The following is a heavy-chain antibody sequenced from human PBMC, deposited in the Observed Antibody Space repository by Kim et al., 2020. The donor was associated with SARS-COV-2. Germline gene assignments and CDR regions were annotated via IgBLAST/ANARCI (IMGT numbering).Heavy chain of an antibody. CDR2: ISAYNGNT. CDR3: ARDGYSSGWYGRDYYYGMDV. CDR1: GYTFTSYG. J-gene: IGHJ6*02. V-gene: IGHV1-18*01. D-gene: IGHD6-19*01. Sequence: ASVKVSCKASGYTFTSYGISWVRQAPGQGLEWMGWISAYNGNTNYAQKLQGRVTMTTDTSTSTAYMELRSLRSDDTAVYYCARDGYSSGWYGRDYYYGMDVWGQGTTVTVSS.